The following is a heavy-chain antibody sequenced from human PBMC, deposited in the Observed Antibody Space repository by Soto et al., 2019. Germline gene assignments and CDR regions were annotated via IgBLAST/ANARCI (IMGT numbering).Heavy chain of an antibody. D-gene: IGHD2-2*01. CDR1: NGSIGTNY. CDR3: ASSGYCSSTSCYHPYNWFAP. J-gene: IGHJ5*02. V-gene: IGHV4-59*12. Sequence: SETLSLTCTISNGSIGTNYWGWLRQPPGKPLEWIGHIYYSGTTNYNPSLKSRVPLSVDMSKSQFSLKLTSATAADTAVYYCASSGYCSSTSCYHPYNWFAPSGQGTLVTVSS. CDR2: IYYSGTT.